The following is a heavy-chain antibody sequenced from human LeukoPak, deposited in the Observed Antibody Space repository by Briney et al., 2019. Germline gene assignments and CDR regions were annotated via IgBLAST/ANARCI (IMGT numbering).Heavy chain of an antibody. J-gene: IGHJ4*02. CDR2: IYYSGST. CDR3: AVHSSSSLSFDY. D-gene: IGHD6-6*01. V-gene: IGHV4-39*01. CDR1: GGSISSSSYY. Sequence: SETLSLTCTVSGGSISSSSYYWGWIRQPPGKGLEWIGSIYYSGSTYYNPSLKSRVTISVDTSKNQFSLKLSLVTAADTAVYYCAVHSSSSLSFDYWGQGTLVTVSS.